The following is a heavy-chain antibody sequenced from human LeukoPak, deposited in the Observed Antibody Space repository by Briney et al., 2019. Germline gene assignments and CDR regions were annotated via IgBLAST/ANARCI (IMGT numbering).Heavy chain of an antibody. Sequence: PGGSLRLSCAASGFTFSSYSMNWVRQAPGKGLEWVSYISSSSSTIYYADSVKGRFTISRDNAKNSLYLQMNSLRAEDTAVYYCAREQTDSSGWHQWGSCDYWGQGTLVTVSS. CDR2: ISSSSSTI. J-gene: IGHJ4*02. V-gene: IGHV3-48*01. CDR1: GFTFSSYS. CDR3: AREQTDSSGWHQWGSCDY. D-gene: IGHD6-19*01.